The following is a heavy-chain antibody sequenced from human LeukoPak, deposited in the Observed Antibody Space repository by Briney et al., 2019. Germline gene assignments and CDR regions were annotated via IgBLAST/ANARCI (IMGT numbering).Heavy chain of an antibody. D-gene: IGHD6-19*01. Sequence: ASVKVSCKAAGYTFTYYYIHWGRQAPGQGPDWMGLINPNNGGTKYEQIVHGRVTMTWDTAINTAYMELSRRRSDDKAVYYCALGGIAVAGILPGDYWGQGTLVTVSS. CDR3: ALGGIAVAGILPGDY. CDR1: GYTFTYYY. CDR2: INPNNGGT. V-gene: IGHV1-2*02. J-gene: IGHJ4*02.